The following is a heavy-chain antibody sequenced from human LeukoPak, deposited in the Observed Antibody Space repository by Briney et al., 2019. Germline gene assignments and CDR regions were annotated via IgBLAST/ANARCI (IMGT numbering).Heavy chain of an antibody. J-gene: IGHJ4*02. CDR1: GYTFTSFG. CDR3: ARDNLGFDY. V-gene: IGHV1-18*01. CDR2: ISAYNGNT. D-gene: IGHD7-27*01. Sequence: ASVKVSCKASGYTFTSFGIIWVRQAPGPGLEWMGWISAYNGNTNCAQKVQGRITMTTDRSTNTAYMELRSLRPDDTAVYYCARDNLGFDYWGQGTLVTVS.